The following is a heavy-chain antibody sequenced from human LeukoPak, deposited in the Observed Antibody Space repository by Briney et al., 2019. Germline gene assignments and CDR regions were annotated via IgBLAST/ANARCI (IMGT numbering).Heavy chain of an antibody. CDR3: ARGFLGYDSSGYPQNFDY. CDR2: INHSGST. V-gene: IGHV4-34*01. Sequence: SETLSLTCAVYGGSFSGYYWSWIRQPPGKGLEWIGEINHSGSTNYNPSLKSRVTISVDTSKNQFSLKLSSVTAADTAVYYCARGFLGYDSSGYPQNFDYWGQGTLVTVSS. J-gene: IGHJ4*02. CDR1: GGSFSGYY. D-gene: IGHD3-22*01.